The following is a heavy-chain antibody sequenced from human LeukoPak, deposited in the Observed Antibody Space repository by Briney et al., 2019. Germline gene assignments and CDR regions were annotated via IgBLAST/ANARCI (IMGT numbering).Heavy chain of an antibody. Sequence: SETLSLTCAVYGGSFSGYYWSWIRQPPGKGLEWIGEINHSGSTNYNPSLKSRVTISVDTSKNQFSLKLSSVTAADTAVYYCARGYSSGYYDYWGQGTLVTVSS. J-gene: IGHJ4*02. CDR2: INHSGST. CDR3: ARGYSSGYYDY. D-gene: IGHD3-22*01. V-gene: IGHV4-34*01. CDR1: GGSFSGYY.